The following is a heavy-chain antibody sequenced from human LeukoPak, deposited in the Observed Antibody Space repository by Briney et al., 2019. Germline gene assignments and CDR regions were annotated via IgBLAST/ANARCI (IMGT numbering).Heavy chain of an antibody. Sequence: SETLSLTCAVTGYSISYGYYWGWIRQPPGKGLEWIGSIYRSGSTYYNPSLKSRVTISVDTSKNQFSLNLGSVTAADTAVYYCARDLRSGSYLNWFDPWGQGTLVTVSS. CDR2: IYRSGST. CDR1: GYSISYGYY. V-gene: IGHV4-38-2*02. CDR3: ARDLRSGSYLNWFDP. J-gene: IGHJ5*02. D-gene: IGHD3-10*01.